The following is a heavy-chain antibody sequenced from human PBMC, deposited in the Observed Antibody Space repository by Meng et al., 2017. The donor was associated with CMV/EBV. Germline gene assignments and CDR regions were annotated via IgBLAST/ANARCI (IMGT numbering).Heavy chain of an antibody. V-gene: IGHV3-30*02. CDR3: AKDLYYSFDY. CDR1: GFTFSSSA. CDR2: IAHDGSAK. D-gene: IGHD2-8*01. J-gene: IGHJ4*02. Sequence: QVLLVGSGVGVVHPGGSLRLSFAASGFTFSSSAMHWVRQPPGKGLEWVSFIAHDGSAKTYTDSVKGRFTISRDDSENTVYLEMNSLRVEDTAVYYCAKDLYYSFDYWGQGTLVTVSS.